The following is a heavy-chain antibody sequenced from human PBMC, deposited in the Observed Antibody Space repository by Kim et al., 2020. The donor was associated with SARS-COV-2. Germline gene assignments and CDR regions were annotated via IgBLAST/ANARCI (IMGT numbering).Heavy chain of an antibody. J-gene: IGHJ4*02. V-gene: IGHV3-23*01. CDR2: ISWDGTRT. CDR3: AKGVTNSGFDY. Sequence: GGSLRLSCVASGFTFSTSPMGWVRQAPGEVLEWVSRISWDGTRTYYADSVKGRVTMSSDKSKNTVYLHMNSLRVEDTAVYYCAKGVTNSGFDYWGQGA. D-gene: IGHD4-17*01. CDR1: GFTFSTSP.